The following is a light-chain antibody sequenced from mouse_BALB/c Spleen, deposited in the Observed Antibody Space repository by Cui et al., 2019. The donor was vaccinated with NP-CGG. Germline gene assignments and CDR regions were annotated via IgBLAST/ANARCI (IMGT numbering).Light chain of an antibody. CDR3: VLWYSNHWV. CDR1: TGTVTTNNF. CDR2: GTN. J-gene: IGLJ1*01. Sequence: QAVVTRESALTTSPGETVTLTCRSSTGTVTTNNFANWVQEKPDHLFTGLIGGTNNRAPGVPARFSGSLIGDKAALTITGAQTEDETIYFCVLWYSNHWVFGGGTKLTVL. V-gene: IGLV1*01.